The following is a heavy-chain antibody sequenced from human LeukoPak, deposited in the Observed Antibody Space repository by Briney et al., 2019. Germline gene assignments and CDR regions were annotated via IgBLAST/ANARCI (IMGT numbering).Heavy chain of an antibody. Sequence: PGGSLRLSCAASGFIFSSYEMNWVRQAPGKALEWVSYISGSGSTIYYADSVQGRFTISRDNAKNSLCLQMNSLRAEDTAIYYCARDFGGYDQFDCWGQGTLVTVSS. CDR1: GFIFSSYE. CDR3: ARDFGGYDQFDC. D-gene: IGHD5-12*01. CDR2: ISGSGSTI. J-gene: IGHJ4*02. V-gene: IGHV3-48*03.